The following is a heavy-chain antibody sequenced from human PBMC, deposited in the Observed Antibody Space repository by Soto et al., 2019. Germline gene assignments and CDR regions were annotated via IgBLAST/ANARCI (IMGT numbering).Heavy chain of an antibody. CDR2: INHSGST. J-gene: IGHJ5*02. D-gene: IGHD3-10*01. CDR3: ARGVTYYYGSGSPHWFDP. V-gene: IGHV4-34*01. CDR1: GGSFSGYY. Sequence: QVQLQQWGAGLLKPSETLSLTCAVYGGSFSGYYWSWIRQPPGKGLEWIGEINHSGSTNYNPSLKSRVTITVDTSKNQFSLKLSSVTAADTAVYYWARGVTYYYGSGSPHWFDPWGQGTLVTVSS.